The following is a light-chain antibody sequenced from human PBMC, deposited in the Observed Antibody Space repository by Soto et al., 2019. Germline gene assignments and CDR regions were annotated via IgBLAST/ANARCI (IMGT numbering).Light chain of an antibody. CDR1: QGISFY. Sequence: AIQLTQSPSSLSASVGDRVTIIFRASQGISFYLAWYQQTPGKVPKHLIYGASKLDSGVPSRFSGSGYGTDLTLTISSLQPEDFATYYCLQDYNYPWTFGQGTKVDIK. V-gene: IGKV1-6*01. J-gene: IGKJ1*01. CDR3: LQDYNYPWT. CDR2: GAS.